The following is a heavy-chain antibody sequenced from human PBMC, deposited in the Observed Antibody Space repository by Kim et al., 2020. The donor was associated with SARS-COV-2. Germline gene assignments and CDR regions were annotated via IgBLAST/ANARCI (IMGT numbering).Heavy chain of an antibody. V-gene: IGHV4-34*01. D-gene: IGHD6-19*01. CDR1: GGSFSGYY. Sequence: SETLSLTCAVYGGSFSGYYWSWIRQPPGKGLEWIGEINHSGSTNYNPSLKSRVTISVDTSKNQFSLKLSSVTAADTAVYYCARLAVAKMIYYCYYGMDVWGQGTTVTVSS. CDR3: ARLAVAKMIYYCYYGMDV. J-gene: IGHJ6*02. CDR2: INHSGST.